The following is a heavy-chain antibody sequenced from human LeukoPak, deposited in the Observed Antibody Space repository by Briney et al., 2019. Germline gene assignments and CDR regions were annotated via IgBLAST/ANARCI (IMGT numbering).Heavy chain of an antibody. J-gene: IGHJ4*02. V-gene: IGHV1-2*02. CDR1: GYTITGYY. D-gene: IGHD1-1*01. Sequence: ASVKVSCKSFGYTITGYYIHWVRQAPGQGLEWMGWINPNNGGTNSAQKFQGRVTMTRDTSIGTAYMELNRLTYDDTAVYYCGRDRHWNQGNFDYWGQGTLVTVSS. CDR2: INPNNGGT. CDR3: GRDRHWNQGNFDY.